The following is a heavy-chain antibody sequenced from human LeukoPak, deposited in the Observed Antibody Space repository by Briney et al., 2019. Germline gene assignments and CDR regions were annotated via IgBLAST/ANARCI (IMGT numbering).Heavy chain of an antibody. CDR1: GVSFSSDGYY. CDR2: IYHSGST. D-gene: IGHD3-22*01. V-gene: IGHV4-31*03. Sequence: SQTLSLTCTFSGVSFSSDGYYWSWIGQHPGLRLVWIVYIYHSGSTYYNPSLKSRVTISVDTSKNQFSLKLSSVTAADTAVHYWAREHYYDSSGLYWGQGTLVTVSS. CDR3: AREHYYDSSGLY. J-gene: IGHJ4*02.